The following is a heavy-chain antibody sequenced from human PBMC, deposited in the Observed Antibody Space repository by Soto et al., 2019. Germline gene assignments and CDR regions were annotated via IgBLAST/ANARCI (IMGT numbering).Heavy chain of an antibody. CDR2: ISRGGGTI. CDR1: GFTFSSYA. Sequence: EVQLLESGGGLVQPGGSLRLSCAASGFTFSSYAMSWVRQAPGKGLEWVSYISRGGGTIYYADSVKGRFSISRDNAKNSLYLQMNSLRAEDTAVYYCARDDSGWDYWGQGTLVTVSS. CDR3: ARDDSGWDY. J-gene: IGHJ4*02. V-gene: IGHV3-48*03. D-gene: IGHD5-12*01.